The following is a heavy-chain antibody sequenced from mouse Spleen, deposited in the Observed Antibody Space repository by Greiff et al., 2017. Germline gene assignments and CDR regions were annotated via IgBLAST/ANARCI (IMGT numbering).Heavy chain of an antibody. CDR3: ARGGYDTFYAMDY. V-gene: IGHV1-61*01. D-gene: IGHD2-3*01. CDR1: GYTFTSYW. Sequence: QVQLQQPGAELVRPGSSVKLSCKASGYTFTSYWMDWVKQRPGQGLEWIGNIYPSDSETHYNQKFKDKATLTVDKSSSTAYMQLSSLTSEDSAVYYCARGGYDTFYAMDYWGQGTSVTVSS. CDR2: IYPSDSET. J-gene: IGHJ4*01.